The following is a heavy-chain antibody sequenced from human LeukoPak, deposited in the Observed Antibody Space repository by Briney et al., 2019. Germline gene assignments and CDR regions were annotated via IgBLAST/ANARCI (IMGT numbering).Heavy chain of an antibody. Sequence: PGGSLRLSCAASGFTFSNAWMSWVRQAPGKGLEWVSAISGSGGSTYYADSVKGRFTISRDNSKNTLYLQMNSLRAEDTAVYYCAKVHYTAGYYFDYWGQGTLVTVSS. J-gene: IGHJ4*02. D-gene: IGHD5-18*01. CDR2: ISGSGGST. CDR3: AKVHYTAGYYFDY. V-gene: IGHV3-23*01. CDR1: GFTFSNAW.